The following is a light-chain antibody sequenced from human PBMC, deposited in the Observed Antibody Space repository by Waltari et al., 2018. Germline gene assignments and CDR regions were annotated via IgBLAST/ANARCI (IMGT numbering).Light chain of an antibody. CDR2: YDD. CDR1: DSNIGSNG. J-gene: IGLJ3*02. V-gene: IGLV1-36*01. CDR3: AAWDDTLNGWL. Sequence: QSVLTQPPSVSEAPRQRVTISCSGSDSNIGSNGVNRYQQLPGKAPKLVIYYDDLIPSGVSDRFSGSKSGTSASLAISGLQSEDEADYYCAAWDDTLNGWLFGGGTKLTVL.